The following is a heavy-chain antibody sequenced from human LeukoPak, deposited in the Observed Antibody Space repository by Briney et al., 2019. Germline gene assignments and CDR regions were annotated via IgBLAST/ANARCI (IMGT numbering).Heavy chain of an antibody. Sequence: PSETLSLTCTVSSGSINNYYWNWIRQPPGKGLEWIGYIFYSGSTNYNPSLKSRVTISVDTSKNQFSLKLSSVTAADTAVYYCARGDYSNYYWFDPWGQGTLVTVSS. V-gene: IGHV4-59*01. CDR3: ARGDYSNYYWFDP. CDR1: SGSINNYY. D-gene: IGHD4-11*01. J-gene: IGHJ5*02. CDR2: IFYSGST.